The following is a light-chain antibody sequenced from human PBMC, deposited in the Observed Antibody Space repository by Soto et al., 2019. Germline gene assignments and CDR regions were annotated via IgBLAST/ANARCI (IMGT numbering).Light chain of an antibody. CDR2: DNN. J-gene: IGLJ3*02. Sequence: QSMLTQPPSVSAAPAQKVTISCSGTSSNIGNNNVLWYQHLQGTAPKLLIYDNNMRPSGIPDRFSGSKSGTSATLGITGLQTGDEADYYCGTWDSGLTAVVFGGGTTLTVL. V-gene: IGLV1-51*01. CDR1: SSNIGNNN. CDR3: GTWDSGLTAVV.